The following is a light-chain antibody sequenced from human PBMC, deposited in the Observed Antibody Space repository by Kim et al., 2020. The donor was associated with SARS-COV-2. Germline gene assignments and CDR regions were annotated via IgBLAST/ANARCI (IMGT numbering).Light chain of an antibody. CDR2: GKN. J-gene: IGLJ2*01. CDR1: SLRSYY. Sequence: SSELTQDPAVSVALGQTVRITCQGDSLRSYYATWYQQKPGQAPLVVIYGKNNRPSGIPDRFSGSSSGNTASLTITATQAGDEADYYCNSRDSNDNVVFGGGTQLTVL. CDR3: NSRDSNDNVV. V-gene: IGLV3-19*01.